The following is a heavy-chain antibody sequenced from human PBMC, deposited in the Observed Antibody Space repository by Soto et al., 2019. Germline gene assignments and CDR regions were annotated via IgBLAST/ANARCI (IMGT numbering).Heavy chain of an antibody. CDR3: ARGRYCLSGSCFPNWFDS. CDR1: GDSISNLDYF. CDR2: IYKSATT. V-gene: IGHV4-30-4*01. J-gene: IGHJ5*01. Sequence: SETLSLTCSVSGDSISNLDYFWAWIRQPPGQALEYIGYIYKSATTYYNPSFESRVAISVDTSKSQFSLNVTSVTAADTAVYFCARGRYCLSGSCFPNWFDSWGQGALVTVSS. D-gene: IGHD2-15*01.